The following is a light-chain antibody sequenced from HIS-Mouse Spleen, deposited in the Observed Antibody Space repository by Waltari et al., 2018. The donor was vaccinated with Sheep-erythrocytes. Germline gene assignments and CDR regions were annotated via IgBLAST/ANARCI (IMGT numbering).Light chain of an antibody. CDR2: DAS. V-gene: IGKV1-33*01. Sequence: DIQMTQSPSSLSASVGDRVTITCQASQDISNYLNLYQQKPGKAPKLLIYDASNLETGVPSRFSGSGSRTDFTFTVSSLQPEDIATYYCQQYDNLPYTFGQGTKLKIK. CDR1: QDISNY. CDR3: QQYDNLPYT. J-gene: IGKJ2*01.